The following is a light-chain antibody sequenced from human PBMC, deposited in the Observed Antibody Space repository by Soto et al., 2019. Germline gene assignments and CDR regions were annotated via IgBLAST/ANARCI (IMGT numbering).Light chain of an antibody. J-gene: IGKJ4*01. Sequence: EIVLTQSPGTLSLSPGERATLSCRASQSVSSSFLAWYQQKPGQAPRLLIYGASSRATGIPDRFSGSGSGTDFTLTISRLEPADVAVYYCQQYGSSPLTFGGGTQVEIK. CDR1: QSVSSSF. CDR2: GAS. CDR3: QQYGSSPLT. V-gene: IGKV3-20*01.